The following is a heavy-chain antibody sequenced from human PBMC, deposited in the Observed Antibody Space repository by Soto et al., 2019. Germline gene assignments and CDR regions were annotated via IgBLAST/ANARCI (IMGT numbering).Heavy chain of an antibody. CDR2: LSGSGTST. CDR3: AKATTTGGWFNPFDS. J-gene: IGHJ4*02. CDR1: GFSFVNYA. D-gene: IGHD6-19*01. V-gene: IGHV3-23*01. Sequence: EVQLLESGGGLVQPGGSLRLSCAASGFSFVNYAMNWVRQAPGKGLEWVSGLSGSGTSTYYADSVKGRFTISRDNSRDTLFLQMNSLTAADTAVYYCAKATTTGGWFNPFDSWGQGALVTVSS.